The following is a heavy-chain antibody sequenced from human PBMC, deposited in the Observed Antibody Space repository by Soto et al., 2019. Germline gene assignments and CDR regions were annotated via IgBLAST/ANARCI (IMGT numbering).Heavy chain of an antibody. J-gene: IGHJ6*03. V-gene: IGHV1-3*01. CDR3: ASGGDILTGSPPGGYLYYMDV. Sequence: QVQLVQSGAEVKKPGASVKVSCKASGYTFTSYAMHWVRQAPGQRLEWMGWINAGNGNTKYSQKFQGRVTITRDTSASTAYMELSSLRSEDTSVYYCASGGDILTGSPPGGYLYYMDVWGKGTTVTVSS. D-gene: IGHD3-9*01. CDR2: INAGNGNT. CDR1: GYTFTSYA.